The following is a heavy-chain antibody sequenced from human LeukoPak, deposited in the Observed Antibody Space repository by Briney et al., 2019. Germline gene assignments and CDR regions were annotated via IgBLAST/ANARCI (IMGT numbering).Heavy chain of an antibody. CDR2: INPNSGGT. CDR1: GHTFTGYY. V-gene: IGHV1-2*04. CDR3: ARDSVARYCSSTSCYESYYYYGMDV. D-gene: IGHD2-2*01. J-gene: IGHJ6*02. Sequence: ASVKVSCKASGHTFTGYYMHWVRQAPGQGLEWMGWINPNSGGTNYAQKFQGWVTMTRDTSISTAYMELSRLRSDDTAVYYCARDSVARYCSSTSCYESYYYYGMDVWGQGTTVTVSS.